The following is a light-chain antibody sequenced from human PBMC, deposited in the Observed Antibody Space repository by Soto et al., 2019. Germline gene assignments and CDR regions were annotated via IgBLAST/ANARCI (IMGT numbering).Light chain of an antibody. CDR1: QAISHY. CDR3: QKCDSAPFT. CDR2: GSS. Sequence: DVPMTQSPSPLSASVGDRVTIACRASQAISHYLAWYQQKPGKVPELLIYGSSTLQSGVPSRFSGSGSGPAFSLTNSSLQSEDVAVYYCQKCDSAPFTFGPGTKMDIK. V-gene: IGKV1-27*01. J-gene: IGKJ3*01.